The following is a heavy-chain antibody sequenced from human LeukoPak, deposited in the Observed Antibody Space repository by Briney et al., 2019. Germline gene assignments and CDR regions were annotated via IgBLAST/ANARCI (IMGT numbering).Heavy chain of an antibody. Sequence: QSGGSLRLSCAASGFTFSSYEMHWVRQAPGKGLEWLSYISYTGSNEYYVDSVKGRFTISRDNAKNSLYLQMNSLRAEDTAVYFSARVFVGENFDYWGQGNLVTVSP. J-gene: IGHJ4*02. CDR1: GFTFSSYE. D-gene: IGHD1-14*01. V-gene: IGHV3-48*03. CDR3: ARVFVGENFDY. CDR2: ISYTGSNE.